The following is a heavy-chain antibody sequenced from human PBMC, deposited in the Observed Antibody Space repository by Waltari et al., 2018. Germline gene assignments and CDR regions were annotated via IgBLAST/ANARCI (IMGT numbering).Heavy chain of an antibody. V-gene: IGHV3-48*01. CDR3: ARGGLELRY. CDR2: ISSSSSTI. J-gene: IGHJ4*02. Sequence: EVQLVVSGGGLVQPGGSLTLSCAASGFTFSSYSLNWVRQAPGKGLEWVSYISSSSSTIYYADSVKGRFTISRDNAKNSLYLQMNSLRAEDTAVYYCARGGLELRYWGQGTLVTVSS. D-gene: IGHD1-7*01. CDR1: GFTFSSYS.